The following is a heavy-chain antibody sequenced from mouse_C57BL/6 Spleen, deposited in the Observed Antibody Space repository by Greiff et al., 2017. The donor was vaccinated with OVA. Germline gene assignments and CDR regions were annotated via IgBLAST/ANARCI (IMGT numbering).Heavy chain of an antibody. CDR3: ARGYYGSSSLVLWYFDV. V-gene: IGHV1-81*01. J-gene: IGHJ1*03. CDR2: IYPRSGNT. D-gene: IGHD1-1*01. CDR1: GYTFTSYG. Sequence: QVQLQQSGAELARPGASVKLSCKASGYTFTSYGISWVKQRTGQGLEWIGEIYPRSGNTYYNEKFKGKATLTADKSSSTAYMELRSLTSEDSAVYFCARGYYGSSSLVLWYFDVWGTGTTVTVSS.